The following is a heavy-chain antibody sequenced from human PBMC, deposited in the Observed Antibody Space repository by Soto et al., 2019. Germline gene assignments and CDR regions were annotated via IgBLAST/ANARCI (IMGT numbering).Heavy chain of an antibody. Sequence: PSRTLSLTCAISLDSGSSNSAACDCVRQSPSRGLEWLGRTYYRSKWYNDYAVSVKSRISINPDTSKNKFSLQLNSVTPEDTAVYYCERVSRALWFGETAMDVWGQGTTVTVSS. CDR1: LDSGSSNSAA. CDR2: TYYRSKWYN. CDR3: ERVSRALWFGETAMDV. V-gene: IGHV6-1*01. D-gene: IGHD3-10*01. J-gene: IGHJ6*02.